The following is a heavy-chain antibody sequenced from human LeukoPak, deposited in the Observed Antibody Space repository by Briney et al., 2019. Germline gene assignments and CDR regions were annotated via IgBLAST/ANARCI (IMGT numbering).Heavy chain of an antibody. CDR1: GYTFTSYY. V-gene: IGHV1-69*13. CDR3: ARSITIFGVVITNNWFDP. CDR2: IIPIFGTA. J-gene: IGHJ5*02. Sequence: ASVKVSCKTSGYTFTSYYVSWVRQAPGQGLEWMGGIIPIFGTANYAQKFQGRVTITADESTSTAYMELSSLRSEDTAVYYCARSITIFGVVITNNWFDPWGQGTLVTVSS. D-gene: IGHD3-3*01.